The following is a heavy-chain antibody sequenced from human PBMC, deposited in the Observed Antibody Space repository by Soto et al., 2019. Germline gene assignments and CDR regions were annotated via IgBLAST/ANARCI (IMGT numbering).Heavy chain of an antibody. V-gene: IGHV1-18*04. CDR1: GYSLTDYG. CDR2: ISGYTGNT. Sequence: QVQLVQSGAEVKKPGASVKVSCKASGYSLTDYGISWVRQAPGQGLEWMGWISGYTGNTNYAQKLQDRVTMTTDTSTNTAYMELRSLRSDDTGVYYCARERDLWFDPWGQGTLVTVAS. CDR3: ARERDLWFDP. J-gene: IGHJ5*02.